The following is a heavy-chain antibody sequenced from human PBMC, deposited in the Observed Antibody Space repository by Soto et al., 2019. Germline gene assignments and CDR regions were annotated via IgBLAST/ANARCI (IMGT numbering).Heavy chain of an antibody. CDR2: IYYSGST. D-gene: IGHD3-22*01. J-gene: IGHJ4*02. V-gene: IGHV4-31*03. CDR1: GGSISSGGYY. CDR3: AREAIYYDSSGYYFVPQSRTYYFDY. Sequence: VQLQESGPGLVKPSQTLSLTCTVSGGSISSGGYYWSWIRQHPGKGLEWIGYIYYSGSTYYNPSLKSRVTISVDTSKNQFSLKLSSVTAADTAVYYCAREAIYYDSSGYYFVPQSRTYYFDYWGQGTLVTVSS.